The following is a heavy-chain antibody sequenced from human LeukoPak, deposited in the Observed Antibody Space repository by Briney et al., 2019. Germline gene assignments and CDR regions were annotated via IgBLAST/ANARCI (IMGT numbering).Heavy chain of an antibody. V-gene: IGHV4-34*01. CDR3: ALSIAVAGAIDY. CDR2: INHSGST. Sequence: SETLSLTCAVYGGPFSGYYWSWIRQPPGKGLEWIGEINHSGSTNYNPSLKSRVTISVDTSKKQFSLKLSSVTAADTAVYYCALSIAVAGAIDYWGQGTLVTVSS. CDR1: GGPFSGYY. J-gene: IGHJ4*02. D-gene: IGHD6-19*01.